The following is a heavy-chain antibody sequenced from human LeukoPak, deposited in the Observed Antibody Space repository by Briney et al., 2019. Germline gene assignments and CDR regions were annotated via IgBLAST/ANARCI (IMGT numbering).Heavy chain of an antibody. J-gene: IGHJ4*02. Sequence: SETLSLTCTVSGYSISSGYYWSWIRQSPGKGLEWIGYIYYTGSTTYNPSLKSRVTMSADTSKNQFSLKLSSVTAADTAVYYCVRNGYGSGSSWWGQGTLVTVSS. D-gene: IGHD3-10*01. CDR1: GYSISSGYY. CDR3: VRNGYGSGSSW. V-gene: IGHV4-61*01. CDR2: IYYTGST.